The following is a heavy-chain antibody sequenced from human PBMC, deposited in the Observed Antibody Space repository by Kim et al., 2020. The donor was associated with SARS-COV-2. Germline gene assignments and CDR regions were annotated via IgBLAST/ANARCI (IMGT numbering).Heavy chain of an antibody. CDR1: GGTFSSYA. J-gene: IGHJ6*02. CDR3: ARNSYGYISYYYYGMDV. CDR2: IIPIFGTA. Sequence: SVKVSCKASGGTFSSYAISWVRQAPGQGLEWMGGIIPIFGTANYAQKFQGRVTITADESTSTAYMELSSLRSEDTAVYYCARNSYGYISYYYYGMDVWGQGTTVTVSS. D-gene: IGHD5-18*01. V-gene: IGHV1-69*13.